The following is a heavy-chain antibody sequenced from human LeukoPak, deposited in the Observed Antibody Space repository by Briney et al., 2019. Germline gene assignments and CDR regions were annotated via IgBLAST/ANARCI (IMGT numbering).Heavy chain of an antibody. D-gene: IGHD6-19*01. CDR3: AGNRGRKAVAAADY. V-gene: IGHV4-59*01. J-gene: IGHJ4*02. Sequence: SETLSLTCTVSGGSISSYYWSWIRQPPGKGLEWIGYIYYSGSTNYNPSLKSRVTISVDTSKNQFSLKLSSVTAADTAVYYCAGNRGRKAVAAADYWGQGTLVTVSS. CDR1: GGSISSYY. CDR2: IYYSGST.